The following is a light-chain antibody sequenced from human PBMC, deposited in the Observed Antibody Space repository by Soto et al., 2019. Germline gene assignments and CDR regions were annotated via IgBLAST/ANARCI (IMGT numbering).Light chain of an antibody. J-gene: IGLJ1*01. V-gene: IGLV2-14*03. CDR1: SSDIGGYND. CDR2: DVT. Sequence: QSALTQPASVSGSPGQSIAISCTGTSSDIGGYNDVSWYQQHPGKAPKLLIYDVTHRPSGVSNRFSGSKSGDTASLTISGLQAEDEADYYCSSYTSTSTPYVFGTGTKLTVL. CDR3: SSYTSTSTPYV.